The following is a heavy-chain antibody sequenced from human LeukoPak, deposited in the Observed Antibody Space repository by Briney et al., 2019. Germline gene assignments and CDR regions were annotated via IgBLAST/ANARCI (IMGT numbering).Heavy chain of an antibody. J-gene: IGHJ4*02. CDR2: ISSSSSTI. Sequence: PGGSLRLSCAASGFTFEASAMSWVRQAPGKGLEWVSYISSSSSTIYYADSVKGRFTISRDNAKNSLYLQMNSLRDEDTAVYYCARDLRNIGYCTGGVCSGSFDYWGQGTLVTVSS. CDR1: GFTFEASA. V-gene: IGHV3-48*02. D-gene: IGHD2-8*02. CDR3: ARDLRNIGYCTGGVCSGSFDY.